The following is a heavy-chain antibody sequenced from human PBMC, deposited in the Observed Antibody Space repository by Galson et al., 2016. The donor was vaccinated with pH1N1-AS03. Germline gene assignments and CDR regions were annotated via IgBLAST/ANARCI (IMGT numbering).Heavy chain of an antibody. D-gene: IGHD3-10*01. CDR2: MNPNSANT. CDR1: GYTFTTFD. J-gene: IGHJ4*02. V-gene: IGHV1-8*01. CDR3: AIKSVGDGSGSSYFDY. Sequence: SVKVSCKASGYTFTTFDINWVRLATGQRLEWMGWMNPNSANTGYAQKFQDRVTMTRNTSISTAYMELSSLRSEDTAVYYCAIKSVGDGSGSSYFDYWGQGTLVTVSS.